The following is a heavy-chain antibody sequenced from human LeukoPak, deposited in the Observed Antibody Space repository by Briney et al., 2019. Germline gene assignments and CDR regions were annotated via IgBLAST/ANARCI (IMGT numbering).Heavy chain of an antibody. J-gene: IGHJ5*02. CDR1: GGSISSYY. D-gene: IGHD6-6*01. V-gene: IGHV4-59*01. Sequence: SETLSLTCTVSGGSISSYYWSWIRQPPGKGLEWIGYIYYSGSTNYNPSLKSRVTISVDTSKNQFSLKLSSVTAADTAVYYCATQYSSPPSWFDPWGQGTLVTVSS. CDR3: ATQYSSPPSWFDP. CDR2: IYYSGST.